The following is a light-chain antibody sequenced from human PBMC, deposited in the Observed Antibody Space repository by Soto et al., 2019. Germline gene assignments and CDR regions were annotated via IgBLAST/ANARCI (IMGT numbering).Light chain of an antibody. CDR2: GAS. Sequence: EIALTQSPATLSLSPGERATLSCRASQSVSNYLAWYQQKPGQAPRLLIYGASNRATGIPARFSGSGSGTDFSLTISSLEPEDVAVYYCQQRSNWPSITFGQGTRLEIK. J-gene: IGKJ5*01. V-gene: IGKV3-11*01. CDR1: QSVSNY. CDR3: QQRSNWPSIT.